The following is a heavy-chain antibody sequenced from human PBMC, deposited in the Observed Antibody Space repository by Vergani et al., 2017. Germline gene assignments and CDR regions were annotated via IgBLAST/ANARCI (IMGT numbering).Heavy chain of an antibody. D-gene: IGHD5-18*01. CDR3: ASGYKGNTAMVLSPFDY. J-gene: IGHJ4*02. CDR1: GYTFTGYY. Sequence: QVQLVQSGAEVKKPGASVKVSCKASGYTFTGYYMHWVRQAPGQGLEWMGIINPSGGSTSYAQKFQGRVTMTRDTSTSTVYMELSSLRSEDTAVYYCASGYKGNTAMVLSPFDYWGQGTLVTVSS. V-gene: IGHV1-46*03. CDR2: INPSGGST.